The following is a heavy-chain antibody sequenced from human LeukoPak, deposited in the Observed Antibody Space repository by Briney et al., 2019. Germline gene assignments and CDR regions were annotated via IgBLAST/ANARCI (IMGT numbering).Heavy chain of an antibody. D-gene: IGHD4-23*01. V-gene: IGHV1-8*01. CDR2: MNPNSGNT. CDR1: GYTFTSYD. J-gene: IGHJ4*02. Sequence: ASVKVSCKASGYTFTSYDINWVRQATGQGLEWMGWMNPNSGNTGYAQKFQGRVTMTRDTSISTAYMELSRLRSDDTAVYYCARVLGGNSVDFDYWGQGTLVTVSS. CDR3: ARVLGGNSVDFDY.